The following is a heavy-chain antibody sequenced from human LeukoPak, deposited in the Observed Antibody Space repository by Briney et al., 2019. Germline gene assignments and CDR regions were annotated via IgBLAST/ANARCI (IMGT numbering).Heavy chain of an antibody. Sequence: GGSLRLSCAASGFTFSSYAMHWVRQAPGKGLEWVAVISYDGSNKYYADSVKGRFTISRDNSKNTLYLQMNSLRAEDTAVYYCAKTSYGDYAPYYFDYWGQGTLVTVSS. CDR3: AKTSYGDYAPYYFDY. J-gene: IGHJ4*02. D-gene: IGHD4-17*01. V-gene: IGHV3-30-3*01. CDR1: GFTFSSYA. CDR2: ISYDGSNK.